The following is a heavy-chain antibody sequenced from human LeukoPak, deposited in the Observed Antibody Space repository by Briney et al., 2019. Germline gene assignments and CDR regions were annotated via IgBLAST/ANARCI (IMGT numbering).Heavy chain of an antibody. CDR3: AKDRGYCSSTSCYYYYYGMDV. CDR1: GFTFSSYG. CDR2: ISGSGGST. Sequence: GSLRLSCAASGFTFSSYGMHWVRQAPGKGLEWVSAISGSGGSTYYADSVKGRFTISRDNSKNTLYLQMNSLRAEDTAVYYCAKDRGYCSSTSCYYYYYGMDVWGQGTTVTVSS. V-gene: IGHV3-23*01. J-gene: IGHJ6*02. D-gene: IGHD2-2*01.